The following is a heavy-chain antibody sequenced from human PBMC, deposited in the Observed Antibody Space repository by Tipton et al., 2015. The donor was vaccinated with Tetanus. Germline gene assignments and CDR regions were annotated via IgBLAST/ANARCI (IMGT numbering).Heavy chain of an antibody. CDR1: GGSINPYY. CDR3: ARDHRLSASYAGWFDP. J-gene: IGHJ5*02. D-gene: IGHD2-8*01. V-gene: IGHV4-59*01. CDR2: IYSSGST. Sequence: TLSLTCSVSGGSINPYYWSWIRQPPGKGLEWIGNIYSSGSTYYNPSLKSRVTISVDTSRNQFSLRLKSVTPADTAMYHCARDHRLSASYAGWFDPWGQGTLVTVSS.